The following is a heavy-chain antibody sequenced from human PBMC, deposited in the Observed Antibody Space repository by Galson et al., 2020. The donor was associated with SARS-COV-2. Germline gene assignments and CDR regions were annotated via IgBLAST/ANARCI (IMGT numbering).Heavy chain of an antibody. J-gene: IGHJ4*02. Sequence: GGSLRLSCAASGFTVSSNYMSWVRQAPGKGLEWVSVIYSGGSTYYADSVKGRFTISRDNSKNTLYLQMNSLRAEDTAVYYCARAPMDTAMSTFDYWGQGTLVTVSS. D-gene: IGHD5-18*01. V-gene: IGHV3-53*01. CDR3: ARAPMDTAMSTFDY. CDR2: IYSGGST. CDR1: GFTVSSNY.